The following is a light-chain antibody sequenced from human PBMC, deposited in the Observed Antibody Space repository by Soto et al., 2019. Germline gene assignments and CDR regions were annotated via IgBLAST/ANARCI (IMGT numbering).Light chain of an antibody. CDR3: LQDINHPWT. CDR2: GAT. Sequence: AIQMTQSPSSLSASVGDRVTISCRASQGIGNASGGYQQKPGKPPKLEIYGATNLQSGVPPRFSGSGSGTAVTLAISSLQPEDSATYYLLQDINHPWTFGQGTKVEIK. CDR1: QGIGNA. V-gene: IGKV1-6*01. J-gene: IGKJ1*01.